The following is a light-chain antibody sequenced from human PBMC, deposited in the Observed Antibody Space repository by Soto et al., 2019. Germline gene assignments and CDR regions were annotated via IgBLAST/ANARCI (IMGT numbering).Light chain of an antibody. CDR2: DVN. J-gene: IGLJ2*01. Sequence: QSVLTQPASVSGSPGQSITISCTGTSSDVGGSNYVSWYQQHPGKAPKLMIYDVNNRPSGISNRFSGSKSGNTASLTISGLQAEDEADYYCSSYRSGSTLVFGGGTKLPS. CDR1: SSDVGGSNY. V-gene: IGLV2-14*03. CDR3: SSYRSGSTLV.